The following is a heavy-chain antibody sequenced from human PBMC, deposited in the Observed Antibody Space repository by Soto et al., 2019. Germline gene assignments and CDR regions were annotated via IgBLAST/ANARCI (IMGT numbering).Heavy chain of an antibody. CDR2: ISGRGPTT. J-gene: IGHJ6*02. CDR1: GFSFGSYS. V-gene: IGHV3-48*02. D-gene: IGHD2-2*01. CDR3: ARLGYCSSATCKYYFYYYGMDV. Sequence: EVQLVESGGGLVQPGGSLRLSCEASGFSFGSYSMNWVRQAPGKGLEWVSFISGRGPTTYYADSVRGRFTVSRDNAKNSLSLEVNSLRDEDTAVYYCARLGYCSSATCKYYFYYYGMDVWGQGTTVTVSS.